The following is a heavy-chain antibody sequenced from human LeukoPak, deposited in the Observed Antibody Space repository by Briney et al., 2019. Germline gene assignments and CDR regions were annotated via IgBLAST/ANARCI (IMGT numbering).Heavy chain of an antibody. CDR1: GFTFSSYA. CDR2: ILHDGSNK. Sequence: PGGSLRLSCAASGFTFSSYAMHWVRQAPGKGLEWVAVILHDGSNKQYADSVKGRSTISRDNSKNTLYLQINSLRAEDTAVYYCATLSGDSHGYDYWGLGTLVTVSS. J-gene: IGHJ4*02. D-gene: IGHD5-18*01. CDR3: ATLSGDSHGYDY. V-gene: IGHV3-30*03.